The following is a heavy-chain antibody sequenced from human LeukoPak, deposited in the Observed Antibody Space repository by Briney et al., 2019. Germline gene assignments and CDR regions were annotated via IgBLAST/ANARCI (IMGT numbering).Heavy chain of an antibody. J-gene: IGHJ6*03. CDR1: GDSISSNNYY. V-gene: IGHV4-39*07. CDR2: IDYSGRT. CDR3: ARVYTYYDFWSSYYYYYYMDV. Sequence: SETLSLTCSVSGDSISSNNYYWGWIRQPPGKGLEWIGSIDYSGRTFYNPSLKSRVTISVDTSKNQFSLKLSSVTAADTAVYYCARVYTYYDFWSSYYYYYYMDVWGKGTTVTVSS. D-gene: IGHD3-3*01.